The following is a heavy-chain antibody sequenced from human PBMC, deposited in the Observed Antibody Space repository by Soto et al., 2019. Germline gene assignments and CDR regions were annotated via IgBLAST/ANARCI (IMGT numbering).Heavy chain of an antibody. CDR2: IIPIFGTA. Sequence: GASVKVSCKASGGTFSSYAISWVRQAPGQGLEWMGGIIPIFGTANYAQKFQGRVTITADESTSTAYMELSSLRSEDTAVYYCARDLLELRTSFWDYGMDVWGQGTTVTVSS. CDR1: GGTFSSYA. CDR3: ARDLLELRTSFWDYGMDV. J-gene: IGHJ6*02. D-gene: IGHD1-7*01. V-gene: IGHV1-69*13.